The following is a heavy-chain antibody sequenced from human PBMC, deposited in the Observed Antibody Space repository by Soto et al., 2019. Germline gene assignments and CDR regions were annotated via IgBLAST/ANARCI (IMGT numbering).Heavy chain of an antibody. CDR1: GFTFSSYG. CDR3: AKDGYSSGWYGEFDY. D-gene: IGHD6-19*01. V-gene: IGHV3-30*18. J-gene: IGHJ4*02. Sequence: GGSLRLSCAASGFTFSSYGMHWVRQAPGKGLEWVAVISYDGSNKYYADSVKGRFTISRDNSKNTLYLQMNSLRAEDTAVYYCAKDGYSSGWYGEFDYWGQGTLVTVSS. CDR2: ISYDGSNK.